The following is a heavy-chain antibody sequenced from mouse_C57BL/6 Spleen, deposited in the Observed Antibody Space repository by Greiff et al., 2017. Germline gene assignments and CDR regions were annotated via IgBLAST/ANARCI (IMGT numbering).Heavy chain of an antibody. CDR1: GFTFSSYT. V-gene: IGHV5-9*01. CDR2: ISGGGGNT. CDR3: ASLYDYAMDY. J-gene: IGHJ4*01. Sequence: DVHLVESGGGLVKPGGSLKLSCAASGFTFSSYTMSWVRQTPEKRLEWVATISGGGGNTYYPDSVKGRFTISRDNAKNTLYLQMSSLRSEDTALYYCASLYDYAMDYWGQGTSVTVSS. D-gene: IGHD2-3*01.